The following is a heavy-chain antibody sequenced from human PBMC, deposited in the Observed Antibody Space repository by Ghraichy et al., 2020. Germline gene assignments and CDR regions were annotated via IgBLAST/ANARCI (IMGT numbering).Heavy chain of an antibody. Sequence: GGSLRLSCAASGFTVSSNYMSWVRQAPGKGLEWVSVIYSGGSTYYADSVKGRFTISRDNSKNTLYLQMNSLRAEDTAVYYCARVSRYCSSTSCYLYYYGMDVWGQGTTVTVSS. CDR1: GFTVSSNY. J-gene: IGHJ6*02. CDR2: IYSGGST. CDR3: ARVSRYCSSTSCYLYYYGMDV. D-gene: IGHD2-2*01. V-gene: IGHV3-66*01.